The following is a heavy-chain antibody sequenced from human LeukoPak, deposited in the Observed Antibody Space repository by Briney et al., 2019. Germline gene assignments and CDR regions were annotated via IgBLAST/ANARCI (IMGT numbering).Heavy chain of an antibody. J-gene: IGHJ4*02. CDR3: GRLDCSGNGCYNH. CDR1: GDSVNSYY. D-gene: IGHD2-15*01. CDR2: VSYDGTT. Sequence: PSDTVPLTCSVCGDSVNSYYWSWIRQPPGGGLEWIGYVSYDGTTNYTPSLRSRVIMAVDTAKNNIPLGLTSLTAARTGLYYCGRLDCSGNGCYNHWSRGTLVTVSS. V-gene: IGHV4-59*08.